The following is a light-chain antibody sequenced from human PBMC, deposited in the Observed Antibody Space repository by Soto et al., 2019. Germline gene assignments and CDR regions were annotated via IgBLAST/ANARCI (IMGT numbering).Light chain of an antibody. J-gene: IGKJ3*01. V-gene: IGKV3-20*01. CDR3: QQYITSPRGFT. Sequence: EIVLTQSPGTLSLSPGEGATLSCRASQSVSSSYLSWYQQKPGQAPRLLIYGASSRATGIPDRFSGSGSGTDFTLTISRLEPEDFAVYYCQQYITSPRGFTFGPGTKVDIK. CDR1: QSVSSSY. CDR2: GAS.